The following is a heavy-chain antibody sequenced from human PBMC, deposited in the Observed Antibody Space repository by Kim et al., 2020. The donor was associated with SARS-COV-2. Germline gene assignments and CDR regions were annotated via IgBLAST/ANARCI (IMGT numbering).Heavy chain of an antibody. CDR1: GVSISSNSHY. CDR3: VGSPDWGFYFES. CDR2: IFHTGDS. V-gene: IGHV4-39*01. D-gene: IGHD7-27*01. Sequence: SETLSLTCSIYGVSISSNSHYWGWIRQAPGKGLEWLGSIFHTGDSYKNPSLKSRITIGVDRYKTEFSLKVASLTAADTGDYYGVGSPDWGFYFESLGRGT. J-gene: IGHJ4*01.